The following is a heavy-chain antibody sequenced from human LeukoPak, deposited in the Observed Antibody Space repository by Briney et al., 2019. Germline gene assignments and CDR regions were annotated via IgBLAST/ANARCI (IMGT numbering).Heavy chain of an antibody. D-gene: IGHD1-26*01. CDR2: IYHRGST. CDR1: GYSISNGYY. Sequence: SETLSLTCTVSGYSISNGYYWGWIRQLPGKGLEWVGSIYHRGSTYYNPSLRSRVTISLDRSKKKFSLKLTSVTAADTAVYYCARRPYYSGSYRRSFDYWGQGTLVTVSS. CDR3: ARRPYYSGSYRRSFDY. V-gene: IGHV4-38-2*02. J-gene: IGHJ4*02.